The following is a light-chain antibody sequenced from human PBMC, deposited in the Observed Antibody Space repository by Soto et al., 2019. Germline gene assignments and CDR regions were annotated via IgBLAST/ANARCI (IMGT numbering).Light chain of an antibody. CDR2: GNS. Sequence: QAVLTQPPSVSGAPGQRVTISCTGSSSNIGAGYDVHWYQQLPGTAPKLLIYGNSNRPSGVPDRFSGSKSGTSASLAITGLQAEDEADYYCSSTAGNNNLVFGGGTKVTVL. CDR1: SSNIGAGYD. J-gene: IGLJ3*02. CDR3: SSTAGNNNLV. V-gene: IGLV1-40*01.